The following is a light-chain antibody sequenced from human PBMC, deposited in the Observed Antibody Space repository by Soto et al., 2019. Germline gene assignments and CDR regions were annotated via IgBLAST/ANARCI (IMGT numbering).Light chain of an antibody. V-gene: IGKV1-39*01. CDR2: AAS. J-gene: IGKJ2*01. CDR1: QSISNY. CDR3: QQSYSTPYT. Sequence: DIQMTQSPSSLSASEGGRVTITCRASQSISNYLNWYQHKPGQAPKLLIYAASSLQSGVPSRFTGSGSGTDFTLSISDLQPGDFATYSCQQSYSTPYTFGQGTKVEIK.